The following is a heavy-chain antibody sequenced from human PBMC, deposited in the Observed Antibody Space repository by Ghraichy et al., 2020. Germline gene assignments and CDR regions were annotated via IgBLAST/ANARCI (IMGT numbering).Heavy chain of an antibody. CDR2: IYYSGST. Sequence: SETLSLTCTVSGGSISSYYWSWIRQPPGKGLEWIGYIYYSGSTNYNPSLKSRVTISVDTSKNQFSLKLNSVTAADTAVYYCARLRLVRDAFDIWGQGTMVTVSS. D-gene: IGHD6-6*01. CDR1: GGSISSYY. CDR3: ARLRLVRDAFDI. J-gene: IGHJ3*02. V-gene: IGHV4-59*08.